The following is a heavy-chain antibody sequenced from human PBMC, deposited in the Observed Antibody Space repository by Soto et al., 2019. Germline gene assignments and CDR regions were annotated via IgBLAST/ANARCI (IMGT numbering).Heavy chain of an antibody. V-gene: IGHV3-11*01. J-gene: IGHJ6*03. Sequence: SGGSLRLSCAASGFTFSDYYMSWIRQAPGKGLEWVSYISSSGSTIYYADSVKGRFTISRDNAKNSLYLQMNSLRAEDTAVYYCARAPNLNVRFLEWPPPHYYYYYMDVWGKGTTVTVSS. D-gene: IGHD3-3*01. CDR2: ISSSGSTI. CDR3: ARAPNLNVRFLEWPPPHYYYYYMDV. CDR1: GFTFSDYY.